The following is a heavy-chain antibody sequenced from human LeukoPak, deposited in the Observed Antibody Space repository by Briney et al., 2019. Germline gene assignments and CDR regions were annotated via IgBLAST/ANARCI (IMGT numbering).Heavy chain of an antibody. Sequence: GGSLRLSCAASGFTFSDYYMSWIRQAPGKGLEWVSYISSSSSYTNYADSVKGRFTISRDNAKNSLYLQMNSLRAEDTAVYYCARDSPNDDALDIWGQGTMVTVSS. CDR1: GFTFSDYY. J-gene: IGHJ3*02. D-gene: IGHD1-1*01. CDR2: ISSSSSYT. V-gene: IGHV3-11*06. CDR3: ARDSPNDDALDI.